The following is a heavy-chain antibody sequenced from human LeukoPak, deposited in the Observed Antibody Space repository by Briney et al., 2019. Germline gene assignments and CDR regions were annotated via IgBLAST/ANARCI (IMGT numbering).Heavy chain of an antibody. Sequence: PGGSLRLSCAASGFTFSSYWMSWVRQAPGKGLEWVAKIKQDGSEKYYVDSVKGRFTISRDNAKNSLYLQMNSLRAEDTAVYYCARYYCTSTTCYLFDYWGQGTLVTVSS. CDR2: IKQDGSEK. D-gene: IGHD2-2*01. V-gene: IGHV3-7*03. CDR3: ARYYCTSTTCYLFDY. CDR1: GFTFSSYW. J-gene: IGHJ4*02.